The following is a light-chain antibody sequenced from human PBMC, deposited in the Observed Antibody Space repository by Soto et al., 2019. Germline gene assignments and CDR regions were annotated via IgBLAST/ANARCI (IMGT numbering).Light chain of an antibody. CDR3: QQYGSSPLT. CDR1: QNVSTNL. CDR2: GAS. J-gene: IGKJ4*01. V-gene: IGKV3-20*01. Sequence: TVLTQSPGTLSLSPGERATLSCRASQNVSTNLLVWYQQHPGQAPRLLIYGASSRASAVPDRFSGSGSGADFTLTISGLEPEDFAVYYCQQYGSSPLTFGGGTKVDIK.